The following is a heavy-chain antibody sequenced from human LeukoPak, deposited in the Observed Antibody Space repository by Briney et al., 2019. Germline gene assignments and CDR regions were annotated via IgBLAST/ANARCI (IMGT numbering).Heavy chain of an antibody. CDR1: GFTFRSYW. CDR3: ARDKPRGSYYGSIFDS. D-gene: IGHD1-26*01. Sequence: PGGSLRLSCEASGFTFRSYWMSWVRQAPGKGLEWVANIRDDGGEIYYVDSVKDRFTISRDNAKSSLFLQMNSLRAEDAAVYYCARDKPRGSYYGSIFDSWGQGTLVTVSS. V-gene: IGHV3-7*01. CDR2: IRDDGGEI. J-gene: IGHJ4*02.